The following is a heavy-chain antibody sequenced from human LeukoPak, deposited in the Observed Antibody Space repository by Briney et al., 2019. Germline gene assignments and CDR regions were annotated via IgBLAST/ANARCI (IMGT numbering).Heavy chain of an antibody. D-gene: IGHD3-22*01. V-gene: IGHV1-46*01. J-gene: IGHJ4*02. CDR1: GYTFTSYY. CDR2: INPSGGST. Sequence: ASVKVSCKASGYTFTSYYMHWVRQAPGQGLEWMGIINPSGGSTSYAQKFQGRVTMTRDMSTSTVYMELSSLRSEDTAVYYCARASTLEGSGYYYPDYWGQGTLVTVSS. CDR3: ARASTLEGSGYYYPDY.